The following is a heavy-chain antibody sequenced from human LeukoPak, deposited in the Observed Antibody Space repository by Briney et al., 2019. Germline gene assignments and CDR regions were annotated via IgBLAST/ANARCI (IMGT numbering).Heavy chain of an antibody. V-gene: IGHV4-61*08. CDR3: AREGRYRYGYNEYHLYMDI. J-gene: IGHJ6*03. CDR1: GGSISSGGYS. Sequence: SETLSLTCAVSGGSISSGGYSWSWIRQPPGKGLEWIGYIYYDGSTNYNPSLRGRVTISVDTPKNQFSLKLSSVTAAETAVYYCAREGRYRYGYNEYHLYMDIWGKGTTVTVSS. D-gene: IGHD5-18*01. CDR2: IYYDGST.